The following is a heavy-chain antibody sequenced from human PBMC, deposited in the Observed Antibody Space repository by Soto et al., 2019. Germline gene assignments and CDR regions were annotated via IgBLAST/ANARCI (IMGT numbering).Heavy chain of an antibody. Sequence: SETLSLTCTVSGDSISSYYWSWIRQPPGKGLEWIGFIYDSENAYYTPSHKSRVTISVDTSKNQFSLKLSSVTAADTAVYYCARLKEHFVGDAFDIWGQGTMVTVSS. CDR1: GDSISSYY. J-gene: IGHJ3*02. V-gene: IGHV4-59*08. CDR3: ARLKEHFVGDAFDI. D-gene: IGHD1-1*01. CDR2: IYDSENA.